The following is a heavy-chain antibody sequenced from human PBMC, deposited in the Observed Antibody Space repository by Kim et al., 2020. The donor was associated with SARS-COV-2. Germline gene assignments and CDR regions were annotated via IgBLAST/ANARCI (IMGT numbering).Heavy chain of an antibody. D-gene: IGHD4-17*01. CDR2: IYYSGST. V-gene: IGHV4-59*08. J-gene: IGHJ4*02. CDR3: ARQRGRGDYVFDY. CDR1: GGSISSYY. Sequence: SETLSLTCTVSGGSISSYYWSWIRQPPGKGLEWIGYIYYSGSTNYNPSLKSRVTISVDTSKNQFSLKLSSVTAADTAVYYCARQRGRGDYVFDYWGQGTLVTVSS.